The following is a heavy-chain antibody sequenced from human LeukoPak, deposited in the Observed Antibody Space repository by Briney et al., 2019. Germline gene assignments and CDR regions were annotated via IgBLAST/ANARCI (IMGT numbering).Heavy chain of an antibody. D-gene: IGHD3-22*01. J-gene: IGHJ4*02. V-gene: IGHV3-48*01. CDR2: ITSSSSTI. CDR3: ARLLTVYDTSSYYYV. CDR1: GFTFSSYS. Sequence: GGSLRLSCAASGFTFSSYSMHWVRQAPGKGLEWVSYITSSSSTIYYADSVKGRFTISRDNAKNSLYLQMNSLRAEDTAVYYCARLLTVYDTSSYYYVWGRGTLVTVS.